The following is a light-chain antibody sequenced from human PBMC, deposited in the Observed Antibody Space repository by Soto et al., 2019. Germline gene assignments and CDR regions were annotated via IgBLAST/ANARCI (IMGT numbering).Light chain of an antibody. CDR1: QSISNY. CDR3: QQSYSTPPGT. CDR2: DAT. Sequence: DIQMTQSPSSLSASAGDRVTITCRASQSISNYLNWYQQKPGKAPNLLIYDATSLQSGVPSRFSGSGSGTDFTLTISSLQPEDFATYYCQQSYSTPPGTFGQGTKLEIK. J-gene: IGKJ2*01. V-gene: IGKV1-39*01.